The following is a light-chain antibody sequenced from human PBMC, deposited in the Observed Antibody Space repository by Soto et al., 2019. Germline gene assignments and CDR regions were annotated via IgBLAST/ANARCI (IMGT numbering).Light chain of an antibody. Sequence: QAVVTQSSSASASLGSSVKLTCTLSSGHSTYIISWHQHQPGKAPRYLMKLEGSGNYNKGSGVPDRFSGSSSGADRYLIISNLQSEDEADYYCVTWYSNSLIFGGGTKVTVL. J-gene: IGLJ2*01. V-gene: IGLV4-60*03. CDR3: VTWYSNSLI. CDR2: LEGSGNY. CDR1: SGHSTYI.